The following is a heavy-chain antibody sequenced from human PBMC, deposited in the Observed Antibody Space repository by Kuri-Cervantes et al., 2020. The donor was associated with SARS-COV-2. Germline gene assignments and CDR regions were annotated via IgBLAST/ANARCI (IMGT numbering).Heavy chain of an antibody. CDR1: GFAFEDSA. CDR2: IDVGDSAT. J-gene: IGHJ4*02. V-gene: IGHV3-23*01. CDR3: VRDGDHWNFDY. D-gene: IGHD1-1*01. Sequence: GESLKISCAASGFAFEDSAMIWVRQAPGMGLEWVSGIDVGDSATYYADSVKGRFTISRDNAKNMLFLQMNSLRAEDTAVYYCVRDGDHWNFDYWGQGTLVTVSS.